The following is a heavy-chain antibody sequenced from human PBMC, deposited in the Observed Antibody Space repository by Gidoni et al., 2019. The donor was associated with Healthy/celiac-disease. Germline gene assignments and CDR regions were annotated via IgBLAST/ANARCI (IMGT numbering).Heavy chain of an antibody. CDR3: ARDSRFPGSGLTPH. CDR2: ISSSSSYT. V-gene: IGHV3-11*05. CDR1: GFTFSNYY. Sequence: QVQLVESGGGLVKPGWSLRLSCAASGFTFSNYYMSWIRQAPGKGLEWVSYISSSSSYTNYADSVKGRFTISRDNAKNSLYLQMNSLRAEDTAVYYCARDSRFPGSGLTPHWGQGTLVTVSS. J-gene: IGHJ4*02. D-gene: IGHD6-19*01.